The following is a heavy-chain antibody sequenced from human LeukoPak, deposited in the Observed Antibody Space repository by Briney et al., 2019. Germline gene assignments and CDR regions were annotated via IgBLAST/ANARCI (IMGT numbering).Heavy chain of an antibody. CDR3: AKDSIAAAGTDFQH. CDR1: GFTFDDYA. J-gene: IGHJ1*01. CDR2: ISWNSGSI. V-gene: IGHV3-9*01. D-gene: IGHD6-13*01. Sequence: GGSLRLSCAASGFTFDDYAMHWVRQAPGKGLEWVSGISWNSGSIGYADSVKGRFTISRDNAKNSLYLQMNSLRAEDTALYYCAKDSIAAAGTDFQHWGQDTLVTVSS.